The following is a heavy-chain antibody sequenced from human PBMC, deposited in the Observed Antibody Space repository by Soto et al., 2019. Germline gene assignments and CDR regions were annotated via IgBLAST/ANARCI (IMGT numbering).Heavy chain of an antibody. CDR3: ARENHYGSGTYFRLDV. CDR2: LYDSGST. CDR1: GDSISTYY. V-gene: IGHV4-59*01. J-gene: IGHJ6*02. Sequence: QVQLQESGPGLVKPSETLSLTCTVSGDSISTYYWSWIRQPPGKGREWIGYLYDSGSTHYNPSLKSRVTISVDTSKNQFSLKLTSVTAADTAVYYCARENHYGSGTYFRLDVWGQGTRVTVSS. D-gene: IGHD3-10*01.